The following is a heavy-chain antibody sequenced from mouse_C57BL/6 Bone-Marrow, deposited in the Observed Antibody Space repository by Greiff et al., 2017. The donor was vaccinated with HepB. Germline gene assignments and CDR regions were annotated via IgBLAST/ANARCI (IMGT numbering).Heavy chain of an antibody. V-gene: IGHV1-64*01. Sequence: VQLQQSGAELVKPGASVKLTCKASGYTFTSYWMHWVKQRPGQGLEWIGMIHPNSGSTNYNEKFKSKATLTVDKSSITAYMQLRSLTSEDSAVYYCARRASTMIKRFDYWGQGTTLTVSS. J-gene: IGHJ2*01. D-gene: IGHD2-4*01. CDR2: IHPNSGST. CDR3: ARRASTMIKRFDY. CDR1: GYTFTSYW.